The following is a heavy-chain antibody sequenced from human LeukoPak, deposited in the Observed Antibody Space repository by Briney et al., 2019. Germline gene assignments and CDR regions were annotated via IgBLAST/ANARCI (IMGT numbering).Heavy chain of an antibody. D-gene: IGHD3-9*01. V-gene: IGHV4-59*08. J-gene: IGHJ4*02. CDR1: GGSISSYY. Sequence: SETLSLTCTVSGGSISSYYWSWIRQPPGKGLEWIGYIYYSGSTNYNPSLKSRVTISVDTSKNQFSLKLSSVTAVDTAVYYCARLHYDILTGYFLFDYWGQGTLVTVSS. CDR2: IYYSGST. CDR3: ARLHYDILTGYFLFDY.